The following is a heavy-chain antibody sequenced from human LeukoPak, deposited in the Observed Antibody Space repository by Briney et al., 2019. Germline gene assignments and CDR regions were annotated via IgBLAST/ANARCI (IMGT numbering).Heavy chain of an antibody. V-gene: IGHV3-48*03. CDR3: PRSSISHDF. CDR2: IRSSGSPE. CDR1: GFTFSSYE. J-gene: IGHJ4*02. Sequence: PGGSLRLSCAASGFTFSSYEMIWVRQAPGKGLEGVSYIRSSGSPECPADPVKGRFTINTDNANNPLYLQINSLRAEDTAVYYRPRSSISHDFLGQGTLVTVSP. D-gene: IGHD3-3*01.